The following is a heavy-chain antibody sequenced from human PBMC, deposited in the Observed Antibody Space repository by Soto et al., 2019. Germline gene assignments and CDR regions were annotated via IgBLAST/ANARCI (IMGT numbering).Heavy chain of an antibody. V-gene: IGHV2-70*11. J-gene: IGHJ3*01. Sequence: GSGPTLVNPTQTLTLTCTFSGFSLSTSGMYVSWIRQPPGKALEWLARIDWDDDKYYSTSLKTRLTISQDTSKNQVVLTMTNMDPVDTATYYGTRIDGNKLYAFDFWGQGTMVTVSS. D-gene: IGHD2-15*01. CDR3: TRIDGNKLYAFDF. CDR1: GFSLSTSGMY. CDR2: IDWDDDK.